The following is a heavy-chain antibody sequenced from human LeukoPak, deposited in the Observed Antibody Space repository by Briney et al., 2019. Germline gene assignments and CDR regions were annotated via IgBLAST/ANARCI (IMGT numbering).Heavy chain of an antibody. Sequence: AGGSLRLSCAASGFTFSSYWMHWVRHAPGRGLVWVSRISSDGSTTNYADSVKGRFTISRDNAKNTLYLQLDSLRVDDTALYYCARDRPIAYWGQGTLVTVSS. CDR3: ARDRPIAY. CDR1: GFTFSSYW. CDR2: ISSDGSTT. V-gene: IGHV3-74*01. J-gene: IGHJ4*02.